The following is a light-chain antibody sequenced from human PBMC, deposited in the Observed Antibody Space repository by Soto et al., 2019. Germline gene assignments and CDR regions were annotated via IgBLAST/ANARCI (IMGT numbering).Light chain of an antibody. CDR1: QSIGTNY. V-gene: IGKV3-20*01. CDR2: AAP. Sequence: ENRLTQSPGTLSLSPGERATLSCRASQSIGTNYVAWFQQKPGQAPTLLIYAAPRRANGIPDRFSGSGSGTEFTRTISRLEPEDFAVYFCQQYSSTPRTFGQGTKVEFK. CDR3: QQYSSTPRT. J-gene: IGKJ4*01.